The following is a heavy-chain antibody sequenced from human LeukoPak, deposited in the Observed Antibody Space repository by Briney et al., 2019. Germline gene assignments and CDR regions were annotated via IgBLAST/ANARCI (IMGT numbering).Heavy chain of an antibody. Sequence: SETLSLTCTVSGGSISSGDYYWSWIRQPPGKGLEWIGYIYYSGTTYYNPSLKSRVTVSVDTSKNQFSLKLSSVTAADTAVYYCASGFINALNYWGQGTLVTVSS. CDR1: GGSISSGDYY. J-gene: IGHJ4*02. V-gene: IGHV4-30-4*01. CDR2: IYYSGTT. CDR3: ASGFINALNY. D-gene: IGHD3-10*01.